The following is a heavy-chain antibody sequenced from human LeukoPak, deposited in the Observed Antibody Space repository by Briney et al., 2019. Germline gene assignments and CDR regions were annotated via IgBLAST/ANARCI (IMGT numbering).Heavy chain of an antibody. CDR2: ITWDGGNT. J-gene: IGHJ2*01. V-gene: IGHV3-43D*03. CDR3: ARERLGDDIYFDL. CDR1: GFTFGDYA. Sequence: GGSLRLSCTASGFTFGDYAMHWVRQAPGKGLEWVALITWDGGNTYYADSVKGRFTISRDNSKNSLYLQMNSLRAEDTAVYFCARERLGDDIYFDLWGRGTLVTVSS. D-gene: IGHD3-3*01.